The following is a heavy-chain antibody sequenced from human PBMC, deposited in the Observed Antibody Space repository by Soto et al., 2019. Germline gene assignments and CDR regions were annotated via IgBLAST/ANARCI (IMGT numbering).Heavy chain of an antibody. Sequence: QVQLVQSGAEVKKPGASVKVSCKASGYTFTSYGISWVRQAPGQGLEWMGWISAYNGNTNYAQKRQGRVTMTTDTSTSTAYMGLRSLRSDDTAVYYCASSHDFCGGYYDEGYYYGMHVWGQGTTVTVSS. CDR1: GYTFTSYG. CDR2: ISAYNGNT. V-gene: IGHV1-18*01. J-gene: IGHJ6*02. D-gene: IGHD3-3*01. CDR3: ASSHDFCGGYYDEGYYYGMHV.